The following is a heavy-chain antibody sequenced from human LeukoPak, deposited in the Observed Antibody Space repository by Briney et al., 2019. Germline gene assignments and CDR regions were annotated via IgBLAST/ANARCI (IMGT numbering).Heavy chain of an antibody. CDR1: GFTFSSYS. D-gene: IGHD6-13*01. J-gene: IGHJ4*02. CDR2: ISSSSSTI. CDR3: AGIAAVAIY. V-gene: IGHV3-48*01. Sequence: GGSLRLSCAASGFTFSSYSMNWVRQAPGKGLEWVSYISSSSSTIYYADSVKGRFTISRDNSKSTLYLQMNSLRAEDTAVYYCAGIAAVAIYWGQGTLVTVSS.